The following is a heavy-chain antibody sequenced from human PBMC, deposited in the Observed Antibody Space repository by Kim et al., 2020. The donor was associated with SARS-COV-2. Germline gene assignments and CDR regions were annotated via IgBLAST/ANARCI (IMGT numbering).Heavy chain of an antibody. D-gene: IGHD4-17*01. V-gene: IGHV4-59*10. J-gene: IGHJ4*02. CDR2: T. Sequence: TNYNPSLKGRVTMSVDTSKNQFSLRLSSVTAADTAVYYCARSTTLTTYDYWGQGTLVTVSS. CDR3: ARSTTLTTYDY.